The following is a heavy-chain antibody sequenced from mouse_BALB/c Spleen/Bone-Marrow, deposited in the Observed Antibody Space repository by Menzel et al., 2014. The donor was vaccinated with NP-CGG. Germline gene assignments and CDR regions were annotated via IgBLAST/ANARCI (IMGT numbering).Heavy chain of an antibody. D-gene: IGHD1-1*01. J-gene: IGHJ1*01. CDR1: GFTFTDYY. CDR2: IRNKANGYTT. V-gene: IGHV7-3*02. Sequence: EVKLVESGGGLVQPGGSLRLSCATSGFTFTDYYMSWVRQTPGKALEWLGFIRNKANGYTTDYSVSVKGRFTISRDNSQSILYRQMNTLRAEDSATYYCARDENYDIYWYFDVWGAETTVNVSS. CDR3: ARDENYDIYWYFDV.